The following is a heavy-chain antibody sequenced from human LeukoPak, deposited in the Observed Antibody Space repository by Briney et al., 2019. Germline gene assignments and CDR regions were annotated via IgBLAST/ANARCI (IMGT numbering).Heavy chain of an antibody. Sequence: GGSLRLSCVFSGFTFSSYAMSWVRQAPGKGLEWVSAISGSGGSTYYADSVKGRFTISRDNSKNTLYLQMNSLRAEDTAVYYCAKDPLDSIAVAGTAAFDIWGQGTMVTVSS. CDR2: ISGSGGST. V-gene: IGHV3-23*01. J-gene: IGHJ3*02. CDR1: GFTFSSYA. D-gene: IGHD6-19*01. CDR3: AKDPLDSIAVAGTAAFDI.